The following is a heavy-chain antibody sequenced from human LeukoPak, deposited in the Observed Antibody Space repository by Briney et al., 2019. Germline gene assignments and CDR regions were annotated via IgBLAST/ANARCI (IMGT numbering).Heavy chain of an antibody. CDR2: INHSGST. V-gene: IGHV4-34*01. CDR3: ARVSNISSSVDY. CDR1: GGSFSGYY. D-gene: IGHD6-6*01. J-gene: IGHJ4*02. Sequence: SETLSLTCAVYGGSFSGYYWSWIRQPPGKGLEWIGEINHSGSTNYNPSLKSRVTISVDTSKNQFSLKLSSVTAADTAVYYCARVSNISSSVDYWGQGTLVTVSS.